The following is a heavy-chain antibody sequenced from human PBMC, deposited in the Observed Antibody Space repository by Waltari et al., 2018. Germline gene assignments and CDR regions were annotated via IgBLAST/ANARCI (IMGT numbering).Heavy chain of an antibody. D-gene: IGHD2-2*01. J-gene: IGHJ6*02. V-gene: IGHV4-59*11. CDR3: ARDRVVPADEPDYYGLDV. CDR2: IYYNGAT. Sequence: QVQLQESGPGQVKPSETLSLTCDVSRGSIRSHSWSWVRRPPGKGLEGIGYIYYNGATNYNPSLMSRVTISVDTAKNQFSLKLTSVTAADTAVYYCARDRVVPADEPDYYGLDVWGQGTTVTVSS. CDR1: RGSIRSHS.